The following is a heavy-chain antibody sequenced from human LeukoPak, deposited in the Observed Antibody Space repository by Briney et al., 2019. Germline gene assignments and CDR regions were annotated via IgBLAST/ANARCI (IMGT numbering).Heavy chain of an antibody. CDR1: GYTFTGYY. CDR2: INPNSGGT. D-gene: IGHD3-9*01. CDR3: ARGISWYYDILTGYYEAFDY. V-gene: IGHV1-2*04. Sequence: ASVKVSCKASGYTFTGYYMHWVRQAPGQGLEWMGWINPNSGGTSYAQKFQGWVTMTRDTSISTAYMELSRLRSDDTAVYYCARGISWYYDILTGYYEAFDYWGQGTLVTVSS. J-gene: IGHJ4*02.